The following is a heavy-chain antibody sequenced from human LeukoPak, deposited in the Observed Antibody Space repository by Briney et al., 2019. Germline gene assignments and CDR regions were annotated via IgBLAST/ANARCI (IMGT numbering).Heavy chain of an antibody. J-gene: IGHJ4*02. CDR2: INSDGSST. CDR3: ARDLWGYYDSSGYTDDY. CDR1: GFTFSSYW. Sequence: GGSLRLSCAASGFTFSSYWMHWARHAPGKGLVWVSRINSDGSSTSYADSVKGRFTISRDNAKNTLYLQMNSLRAEDTAVYYCARDLWGYYDSSGYTDDYWGQGTLVTVSS. D-gene: IGHD3-22*01. V-gene: IGHV3-74*01.